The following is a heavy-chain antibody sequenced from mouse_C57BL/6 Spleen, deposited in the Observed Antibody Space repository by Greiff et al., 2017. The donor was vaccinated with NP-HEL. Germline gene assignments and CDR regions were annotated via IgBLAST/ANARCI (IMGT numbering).Heavy chain of an antibody. Sequence: QVQLQQSGPELVKPGASVKISCKASGYAFSSSWMNWVKQRPGKGLEWIGRIYPGDGDTNYNGKFKGKAILTADKSSSTAYMQLSSLTSEDSAVYFCARSTMVTTADYWGQGTTLTVSS. J-gene: IGHJ2*01. CDR1: GYAFSSSW. CDR2: IYPGDGDT. D-gene: IGHD2-2*01. V-gene: IGHV1-82*01. CDR3: ARSTMVTTADY.